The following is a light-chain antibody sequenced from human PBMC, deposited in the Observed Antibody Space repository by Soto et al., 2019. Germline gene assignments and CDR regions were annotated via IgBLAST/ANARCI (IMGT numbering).Light chain of an antibody. CDR1: QSVPSTY. CDR3: QQYGHSPPFT. J-gene: IGKJ3*01. CDR2: GVS. V-gene: IGKV3-20*01. Sequence: EIVLTQSPGTLSLSPGERATLSCRASQSVPSTYLAWYQQRPGQAPRLLIYGVSTRAPGIPDRFSGSGSGKDFTLTISRLEPEDFSVDFCQQYGHSPPFTFGPGTKVDFK.